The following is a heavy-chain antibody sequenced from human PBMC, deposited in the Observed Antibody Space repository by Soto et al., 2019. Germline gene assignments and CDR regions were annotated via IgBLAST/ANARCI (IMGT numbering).Heavy chain of an antibody. CDR2: ISYDGDYK. J-gene: IGHJ2*01. D-gene: IGHD4-17*01. Sequence: QEQLVESGGGVVQPGRSLRLSCEASRFTFSSYGMHWVRQAPGKGLEWVAVISYDGDYKNYADSVKGRFTISRDNSKNTLYLHMNSLRGEDTAVYYCAKGPTVTPWRYLDLWGRGTLVSVSS. V-gene: IGHV3-30*18. CDR1: RFTFSSYG. CDR3: AKGPTVTPWRYLDL.